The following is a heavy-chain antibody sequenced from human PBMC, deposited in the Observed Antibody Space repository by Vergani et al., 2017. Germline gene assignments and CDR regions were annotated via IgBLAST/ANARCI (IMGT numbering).Heavy chain of an antibody. Sequence: QVQLQESGPGLVKPSQTLSLTCTVSGGSISSGSYYWSWIRQPAGKGLEWIGRIYTSGSTNYNPSLKSRVTISVDTSKNQFSLKLSSVTAADTAVYYCAICGSIYGDYRESWGQGTLVTVSS. V-gene: IGHV4-61*02. J-gene: IGHJ4*02. CDR2: IYTSGST. CDR3: AICGSIYGDYRES. D-gene: IGHD4-17*01. CDR1: GGSISSGSYY.